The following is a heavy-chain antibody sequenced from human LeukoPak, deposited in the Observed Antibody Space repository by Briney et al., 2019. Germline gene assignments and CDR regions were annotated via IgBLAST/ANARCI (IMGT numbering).Heavy chain of an antibody. CDR3: VPVALRYFDWLPDY. J-gene: IGHJ4*02. CDR1: GYTFTGYY. D-gene: IGHD3-9*01. Sequence: ASVKVSCKASGYTFTGYYMHWVRQAPGQGLEWMGWINPNSGGTNYAQKFRGRVTMTRDTSISTAYMELSRLRSDDTAVYYCVPVALRYFDWLPDYWGQGTLVAVSS. CDR2: INPNSGGT. V-gene: IGHV1-2*02.